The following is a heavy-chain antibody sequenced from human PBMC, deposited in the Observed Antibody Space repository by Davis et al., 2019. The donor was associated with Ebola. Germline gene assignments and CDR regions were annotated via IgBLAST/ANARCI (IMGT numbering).Heavy chain of an antibody. V-gene: IGHV1-3*01. CDR1: GYIFTSYA. CDR2: INAGNGNT. D-gene: IGHD2-15*01. CDR3: ARTVGYCSGGSCGYYYYYGMDV. Sequence: ASVKVSCKASGYIFTSYAMHWVRQAPGQRLEWMGWINAGNGNTKYSQKFQGRVTITRGTSASTAYMELSSLRSEDTAVYYCARTVGYCSGGSCGYYYYYGMDVWGQGTTVTVSS. J-gene: IGHJ6*02.